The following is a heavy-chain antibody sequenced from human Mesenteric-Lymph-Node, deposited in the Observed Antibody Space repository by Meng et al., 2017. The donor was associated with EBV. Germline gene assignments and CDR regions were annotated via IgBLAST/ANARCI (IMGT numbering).Heavy chain of an antibody. Sequence: QGQLVQSGGEVKKPGASVKVSCNASGYTFNNYGITWVRQAPGQGLEWMGWINAYNGDTNYAQTLQGRVTMTTDTSTSTAYMELRSLRSDDTAVYYCARVEVGITSGDYWGQGTLVTVSS. CDR2: INAYNGDT. J-gene: IGHJ4*02. CDR1: GYTFNNYG. V-gene: IGHV1-18*01. CDR3: ARVEVGITSGDY. D-gene: IGHD2-21*01.